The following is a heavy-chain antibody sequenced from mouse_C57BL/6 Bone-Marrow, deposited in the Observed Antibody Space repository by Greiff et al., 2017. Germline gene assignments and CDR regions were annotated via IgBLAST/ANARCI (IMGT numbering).Heavy chain of an antibody. J-gene: IGHJ4*01. Sequence: EVNVVESGGDLVKPGGSLKLSCAASGFTFSSYGMSWVRQTPDKRLEWVATISSGGSYTYYPDSVKGRFTISRDNAKNTLYLQLSSLTSEDTAMYYCARLAGYYAMDYWGQGTAVTVSA. V-gene: IGHV5-6*01. CDR1: GFTFSSYG. CDR2: ISSGGSYT. CDR3: ARLAGYYAMDY.